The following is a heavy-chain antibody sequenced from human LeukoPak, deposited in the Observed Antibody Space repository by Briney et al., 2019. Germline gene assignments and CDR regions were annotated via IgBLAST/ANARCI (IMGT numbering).Heavy chain of an antibody. Sequence: GESLKISCKGSGYSFTSYWIGWVRQMPGKGLEWMGIIYPGDSDTRYSPSFQGQVTISADKSISTAYLQWSSLKASDTAVYYCARHDGMVRGVNRYYYMDVWGKGTTVTVSS. CDR2: IYPGDSDT. V-gene: IGHV5-51*01. J-gene: IGHJ6*03. CDR3: ARHDGMVRGVNRYYYMDV. CDR1: GYSFTSYW. D-gene: IGHD3-10*01.